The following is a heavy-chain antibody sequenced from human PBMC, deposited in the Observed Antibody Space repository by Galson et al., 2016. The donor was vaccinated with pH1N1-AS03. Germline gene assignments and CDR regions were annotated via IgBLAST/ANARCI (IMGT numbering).Heavy chain of an antibody. CDR2: IYYNGPA. J-gene: IGHJ4*02. CDR3: ARALRTPLPN. CDR1: GYTFSTYG. V-gene: IGHV4-59*12. Sequence: SCKASGYTFSTYGVSWVRQAPGQGLEWIGYIYYNGPANYNPSLNSRVAISVDTSKNQFSLRLSSVTAADTAVYYCARALRTPLPNWGQGTLVTVSS. D-gene: IGHD1-14*01.